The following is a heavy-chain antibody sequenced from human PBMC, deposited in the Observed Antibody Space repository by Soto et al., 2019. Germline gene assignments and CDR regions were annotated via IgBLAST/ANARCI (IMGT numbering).Heavy chain of an antibody. J-gene: IGHJ5*01. V-gene: IGHV4-39*01. CDR1: GGPISSSSYY. Sequence: SETLSLTCTVSGGPISSSSYYWGWIRQPPGKGLEWIGSIYYSGSTYYNPSLKSRVTISVDTSTNQFSLKLSSVPAADTAVYVCARRPFACSSTSCQFFSWLDPWGQGTLVTVSS. D-gene: IGHD2-2*01. CDR2: IYYSGST. CDR3: ARRPFACSSTSCQFFSWLDP.